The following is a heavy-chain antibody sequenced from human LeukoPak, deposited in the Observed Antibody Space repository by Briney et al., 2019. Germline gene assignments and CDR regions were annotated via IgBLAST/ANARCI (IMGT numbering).Heavy chain of an antibody. J-gene: IGHJ4*02. CDR2: IFYSGST. Sequence: PSETLSLTCTVSGGSISSGDYYWSWIRQPPGKGLEWIANIFYSGSTYYGPSLKSRVTISLDTSKNQFSLKLSSVTAADSAVYYCARGDYYGSGKTHFDNWGQGTLVTVSS. CDR3: ARGDYYGSGKTHFDN. D-gene: IGHD3-10*01. CDR1: GGSISSGDYY. V-gene: IGHV4-30-4*01.